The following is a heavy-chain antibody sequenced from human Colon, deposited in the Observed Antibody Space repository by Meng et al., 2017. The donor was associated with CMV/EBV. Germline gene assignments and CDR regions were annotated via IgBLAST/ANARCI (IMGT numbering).Heavy chain of an antibody. J-gene: IGHJ4*02. D-gene: IGHD6-13*01. CDR2: IYYSGST. V-gene: IGHV4-61*01. Sequence: SETLSLTCGVSGGSISSSDWWSWIRQPPGKGLEWIGYIYYSGSTNYNPSLKSRVTISVDTSKNQFSLKLSSVTAADTAVYYCARGEAAPYYFDYWGQGTLVTVSS. CDR3: ARGEAAPYYFDY. CDR1: GGSISSSDW.